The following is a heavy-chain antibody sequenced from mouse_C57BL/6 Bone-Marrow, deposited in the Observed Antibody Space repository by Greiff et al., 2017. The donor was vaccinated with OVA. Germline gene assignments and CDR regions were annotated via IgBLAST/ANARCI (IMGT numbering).Heavy chain of an antibody. CDR1: GFTFSSYA. J-gene: IGHJ2*01. V-gene: IGHV5-4*03. D-gene: IGHD2-5*01. Sequence: EVKLMESGGGLVKPGGSLKLSCAASGFTFSSYAMSWVRQTPEKRLEWVATISDGGSYTYYPDNVKGRFTISRDNAKNNLYLQMSHLKSEDTAMYYCARAAYYSNSYYFDYRGQGTTLTVSS. CDR3: ARAAYYSNSYYFDY. CDR2: ISDGGSYT.